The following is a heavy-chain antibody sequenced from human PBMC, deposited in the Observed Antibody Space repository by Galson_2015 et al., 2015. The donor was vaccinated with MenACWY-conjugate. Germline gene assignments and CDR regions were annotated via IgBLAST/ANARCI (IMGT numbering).Heavy chain of an antibody. CDR1: GYTFNNYA. CDR3: ARWTIGGFGSPRYSYSGMDV. Sequence: SVKVSCKASGYTFNNYAMHWVRQAPGQRLEWMGWINAGNGNTVYSQKFQGRVTLTRDTSASTAYMELSSLRSEDTALYYCARWTIGGFGSPRYSYSGMDVWGQGTTVIVSS. CDR2: INAGNGNT. V-gene: IGHV1-3*01. D-gene: IGHD2-8*01. J-gene: IGHJ6*02.